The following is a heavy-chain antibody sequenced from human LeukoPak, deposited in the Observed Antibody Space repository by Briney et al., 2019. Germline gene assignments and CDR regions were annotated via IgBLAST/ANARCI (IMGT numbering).Heavy chain of an antibody. D-gene: IGHD5-18*01. CDR1: GGTFSSYA. Sequence: ASVKVSCKASGGTFSSYAISWVRQAPGQGLEWMGGIIPIFGTANYAQKFQGRVTITADESTSTAYMELSSLRSEDTAMYYCAREVGGYSYGYRHYGMDVWGQGTTVTVAS. V-gene: IGHV1-69*13. CDR3: AREVGGYSYGYRHYGMDV. CDR2: IIPIFGTA. J-gene: IGHJ6*02.